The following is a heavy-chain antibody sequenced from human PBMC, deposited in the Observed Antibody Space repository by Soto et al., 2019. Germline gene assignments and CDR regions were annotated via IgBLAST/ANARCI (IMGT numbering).Heavy chain of an antibody. V-gene: IGHV3-23*01. Sequence: EVQLLESGGNLVQPGGSLRLSCAASGFDFGYYAMNWVRQAPGKGLEWVALIRGSQDSTYYADSVRGRFTISRDDSENTLYLQMNSLRADDTAVYYCAKDWTPLDFWGQGTLVTVSS. CDR3: AKDWTPLDF. CDR1: GFDFGYYA. D-gene: IGHD3-3*01. CDR2: IRGSQDST. J-gene: IGHJ4*02.